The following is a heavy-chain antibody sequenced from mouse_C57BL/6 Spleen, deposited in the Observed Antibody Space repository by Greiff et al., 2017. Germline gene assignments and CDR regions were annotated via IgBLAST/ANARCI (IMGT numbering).Heavy chain of an antibody. Sequence: QVQLQQPGAELVKPGSSLTMSCMASVYTFTSYWIPWGTQTPGQGLEWIGAIYPGSGSTNYNEKFKSKATLTVDTPSSTAYMQLSSLTSEDSAVYYCARYYSNYVGYWGQGTTLTVSS. CDR2: IYPGSGST. CDR1: VYTFTSYW. J-gene: IGHJ2*01. V-gene: IGHV1-55*01. D-gene: IGHD2-5*01. CDR3: ARYYSNYVGY.